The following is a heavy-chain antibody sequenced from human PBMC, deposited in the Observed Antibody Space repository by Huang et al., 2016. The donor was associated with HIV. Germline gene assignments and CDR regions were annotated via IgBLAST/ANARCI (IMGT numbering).Heavy chain of an antibody. Sequence: QIQLMQSGPELKQPGASVKVSCKASGYTFTSYGITWVRQAPGQGHEGMGGISASSGDTEYAQKCQGIVTLTTDTSTNIAYMELRSLRSDDTAKYYCARDPKYHRIGYYRQRRGIDIWGQGTMVIVSS. CDR1: GYTFTSYG. CDR3: ARDPKYHRIGYYRQRRGIDI. CDR2: ISASSGDT. V-gene: IGHV1-18*01. J-gene: IGHJ3*02. D-gene: IGHD3-22*01.